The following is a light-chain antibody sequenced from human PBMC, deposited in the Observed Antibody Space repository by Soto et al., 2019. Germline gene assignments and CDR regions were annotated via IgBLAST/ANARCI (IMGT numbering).Light chain of an antibody. CDR3: QKYTNVPA. CDR2: AAS. J-gene: IGKJ4*01. V-gene: IGKV1-27*01. CDR1: QSISNY. Sequence: DIQMTQSPSSLSASVGDRVTITCRASQSISNYLAWYQQIPGKVPKLLISAASTLQSGVPSRFSGSGSGTDFTLTISSLQPEDVANYYCQKYTNVPAFGGGTKVEIK.